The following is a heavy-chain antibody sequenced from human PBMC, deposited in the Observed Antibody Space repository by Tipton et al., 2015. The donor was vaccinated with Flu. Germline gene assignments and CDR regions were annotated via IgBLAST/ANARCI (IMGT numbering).Heavy chain of an antibody. D-gene: IGHD6-13*01. J-gene: IGHJ3*02. CDR1: GFTFSSYW. CDR2: IKQDGSEK. Sequence: SLRLSCAASGFTFSSYWMHWVRQAPGKGLEWVANIKQDGSEKYYVDSVKGRFTISRDNAKNSLYLQMNGLRVEDTALYYCARAVAAAGSMWGQGTMVTVSS. CDR3: ARAVAAAGSM. V-gene: IGHV3-7*03.